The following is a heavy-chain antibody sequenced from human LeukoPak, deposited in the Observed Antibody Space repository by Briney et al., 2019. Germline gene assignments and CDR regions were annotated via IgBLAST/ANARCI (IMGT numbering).Heavy chain of an antibody. V-gene: IGHV1-2*02. J-gene: IGHJ4*02. CDR1: GYTFTGYY. D-gene: IGHD3-16*02. Sequence: GASVKVSCKASGYTFTGYYMHWVRQAPGQGLEWMGWINPNSGGTNYAQKFQGRVTMTRDTSISTAYMELSRLRSDDTAVYYCARVSADYDYVWGSCRPPFDYWGQGTLVTVSS. CDR2: INPNSGGT. CDR3: ARVSADYDYVWGSCRPPFDY.